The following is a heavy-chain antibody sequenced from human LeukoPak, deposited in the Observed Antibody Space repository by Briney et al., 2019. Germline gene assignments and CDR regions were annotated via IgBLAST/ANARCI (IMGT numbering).Heavy chain of an antibody. Sequence: QSGGSLRLSCAASGFTFSSYGMHWVRQAPGKGLEWVAVISYGGSNKYYADSVKGRFTISRDNSKNTLYLQMNSLRAEDTAVYYCARDLASPADYWGQGTLVTVSS. V-gene: IGHV3-30*03. CDR3: ARDLASPADY. CDR1: GFTFSSYG. D-gene: IGHD1-26*01. CDR2: ISYGGSNK. J-gene: IGHJ4*02.